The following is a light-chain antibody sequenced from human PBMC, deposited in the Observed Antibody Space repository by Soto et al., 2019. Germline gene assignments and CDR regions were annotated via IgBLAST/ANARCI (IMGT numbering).Light chain of an antibody. Sequence: QSALTQPASVSGSPGQSITISCTGTSSDIGGYNYVSWYQQLPGKVPKLIIYDVSNRPSGVSDRFSGSKSGTAASLTISGLQAEDEADYYCSSYTSTSTLDVFGTGTKVTVL. CDR2: DVS. CDR3: SSYTSTSTLDV. J-gene: IGLJ1*01. CDR1: SSDIGGYNY. V-gene: IGLV2-14*03.